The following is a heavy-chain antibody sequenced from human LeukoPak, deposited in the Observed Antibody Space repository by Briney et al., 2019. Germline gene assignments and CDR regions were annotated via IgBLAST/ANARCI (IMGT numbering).Heavy chain of an antibody. CDR2: IYYSGST. V-gene: IGHV4-59*01. J-gene: IGHJ3*02. Sequence: PSETLSLTCTVSGGSISSYYWSWIRQPPGKGLEWIGYIYYSGSTNYNPSLKSRVTISVDTSKNQFSLKLSSVTAADTAVYYCARVWYCSSTSCRRDAFDIWGQGTMVTVSS. CDR3: ARVWYCSSTSCRRDAFDI. D-gene: IGHD2-2*01. CDR1: GGSISSYY.